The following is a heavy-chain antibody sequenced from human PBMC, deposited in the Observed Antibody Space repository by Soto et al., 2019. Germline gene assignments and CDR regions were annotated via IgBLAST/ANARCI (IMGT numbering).Heavy chain of an antibody. CDR1: GGSFSGYY. D-gene: IGHD6-19*01. CDR2: INHSGST. V-gene: IGHV4-34*01. Sequence: QVQLQQWGAGLLKPSETLSLTCAVYGGSFSGYYWSWIRQPPGKGLEWIGEINHSGSTNYNPSLKRRVTISVDTSKNQFSLKLSSVTAADTAVYYCARGKPTGIAVAGTGWYFDLWGRGTLVTVSS. J-gene: IGHJ2*01. CDR3: ARGKPTGIAVAGTGWYFDL.